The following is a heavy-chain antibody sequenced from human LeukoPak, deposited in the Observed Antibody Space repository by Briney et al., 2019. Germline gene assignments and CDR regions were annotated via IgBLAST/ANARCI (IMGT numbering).Heavy chain of an antibody. D-gene: IGHD6-13*01. J-gene: IGHJ4*02. V-gene: IGHV4-39*02. CDR3: ARDTALISTPGGPDF. Sequence: SETLSLTCNVSSGTISSSSYFWGWIRQPPGNGLEWIGNIYYTGSTHYNPSLKSRLTISVDTSKNQFSLKLSSVTAADTAVYYCARDTALISTPGGPDFWGQGTLVTVSS. CDR1: SGTISSSSYF. CDR2: IYYTGST.